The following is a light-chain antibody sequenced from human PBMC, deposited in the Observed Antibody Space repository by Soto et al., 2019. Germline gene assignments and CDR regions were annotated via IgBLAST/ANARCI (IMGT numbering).Light chain of an antibody. J-gene: IGLJ3*02. Sequence: QSVLTQPPSVSAAPGQKVTISCFGSSSNIGNNYVSWYQQLPGTAPKLLIYDNNKRPSGIPDRFSGSKSGTSATLGITGLQTGDEADYYCGTWDSSLSANWVFGRGTKLTVL. CDR3: GTWDSSLSANWV. CDR2: DNN. V-gene: IGLV1-51*01. CDR1: SSNIGNNY.